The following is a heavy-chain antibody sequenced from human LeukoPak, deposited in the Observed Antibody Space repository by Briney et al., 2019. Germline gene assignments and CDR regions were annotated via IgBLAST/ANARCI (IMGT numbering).Heavy chain of an antibody. CDR2: IYHSGST. Sequence: SETLSLTCAVSGGSTSSGGYSWSWIRQPPGKGLEWIGYIYHSGSTYYNPSLKSRVTISVDRSKNQFSLKLSSVTAADTAVYYCARGRGDYGDYDGRFDYWGQGTLVTVSS. D-gene: IGHD4-17*01. CDR3: ARGRGDYGDYDGRFDY. CDR1: GGSTSSGGYS. J-gene: IGHJ4*02. V-gene: IGHV4-30-2*01.